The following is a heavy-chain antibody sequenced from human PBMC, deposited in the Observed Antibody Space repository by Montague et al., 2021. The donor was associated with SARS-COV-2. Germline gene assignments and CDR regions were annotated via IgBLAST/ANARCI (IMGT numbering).Heavy chain of an antibody. J-gene: IGHJ6*02. D-gene: IGHD3-10*01. Sequence: ETLSLTCTVSGYSISSGYYWGWIRQPPGKGLEWIGSIYHSGSTYYNPSLKSRVTISVDTSKNQFSLKLSSVTAADTAVYYCARDLAGYYGSGSYGGMDVWGQGTTVTVSS. CDR2: IYHSGST. CDR3: ARDLAGYYGSGSYGGMDV. V-gene: IGHV4-38-2*02. CDR1: GYSISSGYY.